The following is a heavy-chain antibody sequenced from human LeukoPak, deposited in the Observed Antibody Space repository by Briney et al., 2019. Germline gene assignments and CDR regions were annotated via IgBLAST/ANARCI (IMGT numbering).Heavy chain of an antibody. CDR1: GYTFTSYD. J-gene: IGHJ6*02. CDR2: MNPNSGNT. D-gene: IGHD3-22*01. Sequence: ASVKVSCKASGYTFTSYDINWVRQATGQGLEWMGWMNPNSGNTGYAQKFQGRVTMTRNTSISTAYMELSSLRSEDTAVYYCATISDITMIVGRNYYGMDVWGQGTTVTVSS. CDR3: ATISDITMIVGRNYYGMDV. V-gene: IGHV1-8*01.